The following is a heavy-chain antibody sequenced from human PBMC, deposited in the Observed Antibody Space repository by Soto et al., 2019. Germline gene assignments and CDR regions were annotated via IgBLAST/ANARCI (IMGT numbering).Heavy chain of an antibody. CDR3: ARGQVGSYVYYYYYGMDV. V-gene: IGHV4-34*01. CDR1: GGSFSGYY. D-gene: IGHD3-16*01. Sequence: QVRLQQWGAGLLKPSETLSLTCAVFGGSFSGYYWSWIRQPPGKGLEWIGETNHSGSTNYNPSLKSRVTISVDTSKNQFSLKLSSATAADTAVYYCARGQVGSYVYYYYYGMDVWGRGTTVTVSS. CDR2: TNHSGST. J-gene: IGHJ6*02.